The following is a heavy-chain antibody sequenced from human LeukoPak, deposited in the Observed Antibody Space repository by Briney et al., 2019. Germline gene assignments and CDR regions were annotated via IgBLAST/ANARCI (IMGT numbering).Heavy chain of an antibody. D-gene: IGHD6-6*01. CDR2: IYTSGST. Sequence: SETLSLTCTVSGGSLSSGSYSWSWLRQPAGKGLEGIGCIYTSGSTNYNPSLKSRVTISVDTSKNQFSLKLSSVTAADTAVYYCAREYSSSSGLYYFDYWGQGTLVTVSS. J-gene: IGHJ4*02. CDR1: GGSLSSGSYS. V-gene: IGHV4-61*02. CDR3: AREYSSSSGLYYFDY.